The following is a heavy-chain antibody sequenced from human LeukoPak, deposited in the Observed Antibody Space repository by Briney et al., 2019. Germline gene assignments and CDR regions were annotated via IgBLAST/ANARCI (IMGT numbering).Heavy chain of an antibody. CDR3: ARGLYSSSP. Sequence: GGSLRPSCAASGFTFSSYAMSWVRQAPGKGLEWVSAISGSGFTYYADSVKGRFTISRDNSKNTLYLQMNSLRAEDTAVYYCARGLYSSSPWGQGTLVTVSS. D-gene: IGHD6-6*01. J-gene: IGHJ4*02. CDR1: GFTFSSYA. CDR2: ISGSGFT. V-gene: IGHV3-23*01.